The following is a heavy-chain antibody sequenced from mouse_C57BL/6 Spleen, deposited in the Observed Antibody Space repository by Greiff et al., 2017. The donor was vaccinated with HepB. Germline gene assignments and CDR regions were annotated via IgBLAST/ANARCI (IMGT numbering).Heavy chain of an antibody. Sequence: QVQLQQSGAELARPGASVKLSCKASGYTFTSYGISWVKQSTGQGLEWIGEIYPRSGNTYYNEKFKGKATLTADKSSSTAYMELRSLTSEDSAVYFCARAYGNSYYYAMDYWGQGTSVTVSS. CDR2: IYPRSGNT. J-gene: IGHJ4*01. CDR3: ARAYGNSYYYAMDY. CDR1: GYTFTSYG. D-gene: IGHD2-1*01. V-gene: IGHV1-81*01.